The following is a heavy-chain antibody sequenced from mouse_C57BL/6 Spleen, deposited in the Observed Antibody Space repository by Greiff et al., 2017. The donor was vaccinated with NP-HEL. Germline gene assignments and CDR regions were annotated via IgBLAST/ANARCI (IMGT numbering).Heavy chain of an antibody. CDR2: IYPSDSET. CDR3: ARPIYYDYDGDWYFDV. J-gene: IGHJ1*03. Sequence: QVQLKQPGAELVRPGSSVKLSCKASGYTFTSYWMDWVKQRPGQGLEWIGNIYPSDSETHYNQKFKDKATLTVDKSSSTAYMQLSSLTSEDSAVYYCARPIYYDYDGDWYFDVWGTGTTVTVSS. D-gene: IGHD2-4*01. V-gene: IGHV1-61*01. CDR1: GYTFTSYW.